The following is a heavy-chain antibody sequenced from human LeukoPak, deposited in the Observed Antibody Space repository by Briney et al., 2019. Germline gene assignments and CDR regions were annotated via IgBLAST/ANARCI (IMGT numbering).Heavy chain of an antibody. J-gene: IGHJ6*02. V-gene: IGHV4-34*01. CDR1: GGSFSGYY. Sequence: NSSETLSLTCAVYGGSFSGYYWSWIRQPPGKGLEWIGEINHSGSTNYNPSLKSRVTISVDMSKNQFSLKLSSVTAADTAVYYCARVGITMVRGVIITRYRTYYGMDVWGQGTTVTVSS. CDR2: INHSGST. D-gene: IGHD3-10*01. CDR3: ARVGITMVRGVIITRYRTYYGMDV.